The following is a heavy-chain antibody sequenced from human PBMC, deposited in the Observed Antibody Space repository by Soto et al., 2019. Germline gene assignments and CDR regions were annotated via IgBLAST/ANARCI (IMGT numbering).Heavy chain of an antibody. CDR2: IRYGGDT. CDR1: GGSISSSNLY. D-gene: IGHD6-13*01. CDR3: AQGISTGGKTLGC. J-gene: IGHJ4*02. V-gene: IGHV4-39*01. Sequence: SETLSLTCAVSGGSISSSNLYWGWFRQPPEKGLEWIGSIRYGGDTSYNPSLKSRISISIDTSKNQFSLSLRSVTAADTAIYYCAQGISTGGKTLGCWGQGTLVTVSS.